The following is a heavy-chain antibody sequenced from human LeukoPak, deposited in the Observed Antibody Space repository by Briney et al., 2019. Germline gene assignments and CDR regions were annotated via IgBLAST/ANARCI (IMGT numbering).Heavy chain of an antibody. CDR1: GFTFTSYG. V-gene: IGHV3-33*08. CDR2: IWYDGSHK. Sequence: GGSLRLSCAASGFTFTSYGLHWVRQAPGKGLEWVAMIWYDGSHKKYADSVEGRFSISRDTSKNTLYLQMNSLRAEDTAVYYCARVAGSGSYHRRYYYMDVWGKGTTVTVSS. D-gene: IGHD3-10*01. J-gene: IGHJ6*03. CDR3: ARVAGSGSYHRRYYYMDV.